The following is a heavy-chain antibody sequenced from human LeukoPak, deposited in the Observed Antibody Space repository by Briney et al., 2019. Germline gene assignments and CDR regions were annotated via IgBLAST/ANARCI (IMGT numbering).Heavy chain of an antibody. Sequence: GGSLRLSCAASGFTFSDYYMSWIRPAPGKGLEWVSYISSSGSTIYYANSVKGRFTISRDNAKNSLYLQMNSLRAEETAVYYCARRDYYGSGTYDWGQGTLVTVSS. CDR1: GFTFSDYY. CDR2: ISSSGSTI. V-gene: IGHV3-11*01. D-gene: IGHD3-10*01. J-gene: IGHJ4*02. CDR3: ARRDYYGSGTYD.